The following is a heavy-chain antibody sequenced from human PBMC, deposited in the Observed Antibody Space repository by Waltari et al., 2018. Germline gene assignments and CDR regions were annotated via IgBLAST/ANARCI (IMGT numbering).Heavy chain of an antibody. CDR2: IWYDGSNK. Sequence: QVQLVESGGGVVQPGRSLRLSCAASGFTFSSYGMHWVRQAPGKGLEWVAVIWYDGSNKYYADSVKDRFTISRDNSKNTLYLQMNSLRAEDTAMYYCAKESVGAEPGYWGQGTLVTVSS. V-gene: IGHV3-30*18. CDR1: GFTFSSYG. J-gene: IGHJ4*02. CDR3: AKESVGAEPGY. D-gene: IGHD1-26*01.